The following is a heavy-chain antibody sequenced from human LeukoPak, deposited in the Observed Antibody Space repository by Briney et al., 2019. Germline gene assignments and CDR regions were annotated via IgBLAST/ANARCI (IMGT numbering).Heavy chain of an antibody. V-gene: IGHV3-33*01. D-gene: IGHD3-9*01. Sequence: GGSLRLSCAASGFTFNTYSMHWVRQAPGKGLEWVAVIYYDGSKNFYGDSVKGRFTISRDNAKNSLYLQMNSLRAEDTAVYYCARDTRYEAMDVWGQGTTVTVSS. CDR3: ARDTRYEAMDV. CDR2: IYYDGSKN. CDR1: GFTFNTYS. J-gene: IGHJ6*02.